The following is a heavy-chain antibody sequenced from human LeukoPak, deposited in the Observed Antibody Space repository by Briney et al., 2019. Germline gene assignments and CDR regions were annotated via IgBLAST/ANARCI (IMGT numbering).Heavy chain of an antibody. CDR2: IVVGSGNT. D-gene: IGHD4-11*01. J-gene: IGHJ3*02. CDR3: AADTVGDAFDI. V-gene: IGHV1-58*02. Sequence: SVKVSCKASGFTSTSSAMQWVRQARGQRLEWIGWIVVGSGNTNYAQKFQERVTITRDMSTSTAYMELSSLRSEDTAVYYCAADTVGDAFDIWGQGTMVTVSS. CDR1: GFTSTSSA.